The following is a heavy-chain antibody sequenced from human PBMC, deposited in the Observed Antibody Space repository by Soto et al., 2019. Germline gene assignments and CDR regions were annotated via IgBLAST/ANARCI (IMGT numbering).Heavy chain of an antibody. CDR2: IYYSGST. CDR3: ARERTYGDLTFDY. V-gene: IGHV4-61*01. J-gene: IGHJ4*02. CDR1: VGSVSSGSYY. D-gene: IGHD4-17*01. Sequence: ETLSLTCTVSVGSVSSGSYYWSWIRQPPGKGLEWIGYIYYSGSTNYNPSLKSRVTISVDTSKNQFSLKLSSVTAADTAVYYCARERTYGDLTFDYWGQGTLATVYS.